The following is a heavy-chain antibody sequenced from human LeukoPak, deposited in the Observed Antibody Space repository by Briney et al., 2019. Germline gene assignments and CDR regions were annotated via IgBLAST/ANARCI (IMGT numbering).Heavy chain of an antibody. CDR3: PCERWSGFDY. J-gene: IGHJ4*02. CDR1: GFTFSSYA. V-gene: IGHV3-30-3*01. D-gene: IGHD3-3*01. CDR2: ISYDGSNK. Sequence: PGGSLRLSCAASGFTFSSYAMHWVRQAPGKGLEWVAVISYDGSNKYYADSVKGRFTISKDNSKNTLYLQMNSLRAEDTAVYYCPCERWSGFDYWGQGTLVTVSS.